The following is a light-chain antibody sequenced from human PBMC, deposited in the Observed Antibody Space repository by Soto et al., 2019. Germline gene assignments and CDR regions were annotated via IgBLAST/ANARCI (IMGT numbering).Light chain of an antibody. CDR2: SID. V-gene: IGLV1-47*02. Sequence: QSVLTQPPSASGTPGQRVTISCSGSSSNIGSNYVYWYQQLPGTAPKLLIYSIDQWPSGVPDRFSSSKSGTSASLAISGLRSEDEGDYYCAAWDDSLTGVVFGGGTKLTVL. CDR3: AAWDDSLTGVV. CDR1: SSNIGSNY. J-gene: IGLJ3*02.